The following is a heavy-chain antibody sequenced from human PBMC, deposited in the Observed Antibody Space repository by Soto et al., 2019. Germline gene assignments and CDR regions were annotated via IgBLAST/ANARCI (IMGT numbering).Heavy chain of an antibody. Sequence: EVQLLESGGGLVHPGMSLRLSRAASGFTFSSYAMSWVRQAPGKGREWGSAISGIGHSTYYAAYVKGRFTMSRDNPKNKLYLQMNSLRAEDTAVYYCAKRIMATIGHFDSWGQGTLVTVSS. CDR3: AKRIMATIGHFDS. J-gene: IGHJ4*02. V-gene: IGHV3-23*01. D-gene: IGHD5-12*01. CDR2: ISGIGHST. CDR1: GFTFSSYA.